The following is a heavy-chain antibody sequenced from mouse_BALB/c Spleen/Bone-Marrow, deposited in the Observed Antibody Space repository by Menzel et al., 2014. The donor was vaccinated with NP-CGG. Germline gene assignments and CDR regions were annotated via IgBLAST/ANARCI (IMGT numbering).Heavy chain of an antibody. Sequence: EVKLMESGGGLVQPGGSLKLSCAASGFTFSSYGMSWVRQTPDKRLELVATINSNGGSTYYPDSVKGRFTISRDSAKNTLYLQMSSLKSEDTAMYYCARDGSSYEGNYFDYWGQGTTLTVSS. CDR1: GFTFSSYG. V-gene: IGHV5-6-3*01. J-gene: IGHJ2*01. D-gene: IGHD1-1*01. CDR2: INSNGGST. CDR3: ARDGSSYEGNYFDY.